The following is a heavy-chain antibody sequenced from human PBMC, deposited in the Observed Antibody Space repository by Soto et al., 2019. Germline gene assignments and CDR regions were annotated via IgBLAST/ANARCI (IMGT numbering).Heavy chain of an antibody. D-gene: IGHD2-8*02. CDR1: GGSVTGASYY. Sequence: SETLSLTCSVSGGSVTGASYYWSWIRQSPGKGLECIGYVFQGANTNYNPSLKGRVTISVDTSRNQFSLDLTSVTAADTAVYYCATALGPTTGIDYWGQGTLVTVSS. J-gene: IGHJ4*02. CDR2: VFQGANT. CDR3: ATALGPTTGIDY. V-gene: IGHV4-61*01.